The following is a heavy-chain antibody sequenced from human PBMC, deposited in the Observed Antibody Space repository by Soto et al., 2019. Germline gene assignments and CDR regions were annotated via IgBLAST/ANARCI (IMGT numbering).Heavy chain of an antibody. CDR2: INAGNGNT. D-gene: IGHD4-17*01. Sequence: QVQLVQSGAEEKKPGASVKVSCKASAYTFIRYAIHWVRQAPGQRLEWMGWINAGNGNTKYSQKFQGRVTITRDTSASTVYMDLSSLRSEATAVYYCPRDGDRNGDYDYWGQGTLVTVSS. V-gene: IGHV1-3*05. CDR1: AYTFIRYA. CDR3: PRDGDRNGDYDY. J-gene: IGHJ4*02.